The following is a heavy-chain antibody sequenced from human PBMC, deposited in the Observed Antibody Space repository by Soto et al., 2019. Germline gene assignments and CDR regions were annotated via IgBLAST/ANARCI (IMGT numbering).Heavy chain of an antibody. CDR2: VSYDGNDK. CDR1: GFIFSSYG. CDR3: AKDHYDTSGYYRFDS. D-gene: IGHD3-22*01. V-gene: IGHV3-30*18. Sequence: QVQLVESGGGVVQPGRSLRLSCAASGFIFSSYGIHSVRQAPGKGLHWVAAVSYDGNDKYYADSVKGRFTISRDNSKNTLYLQMSSLRAEDTAVYYCAKDHYDTSGYYRFDSWGQGTLVTVSS. J-gene: IGHJ4*02.